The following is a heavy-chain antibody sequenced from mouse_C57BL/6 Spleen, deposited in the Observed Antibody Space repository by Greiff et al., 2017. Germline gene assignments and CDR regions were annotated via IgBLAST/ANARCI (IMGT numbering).Heavy chain of an antibody. Sequence: QVQLQQPGAELVRPGSSVKLSCKASGYTFTSYWMDWVKQRPVQGLEWIGNIYPSDSETHYNQKFKDKATLTVDKSSSTAYMQLSSLTSEDSAVYYCAREGYDGYSYFDYWGQGTTLTVSS. V-gene: IGHV1-61*01. CDR2: IYPSDSET. CDR1: GYTFTSYW. CDR3: AREGYDGYSYFDY. J-gene: IGHJ2*01. D-gene: IGHD2-3*01.